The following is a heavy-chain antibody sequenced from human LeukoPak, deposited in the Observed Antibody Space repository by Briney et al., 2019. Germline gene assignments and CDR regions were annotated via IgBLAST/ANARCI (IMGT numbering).Heavy chain of an antibody. CDR2: INPNSGGT. Sequence: ASVKVSCEASGYTFTGYYMHWVRQAPGQGLEWMGWINPNSGGTNYAQKFQGRVTMTRDTSISTAYMELSRLRSDDTAVYYCARGGDPRRENWFDHWGQGTLVTVSS. CDR3: ARGGDPRRENWFDH. J-gene: IGHJ5*02. D-gene: IGHD7-27*01. CDR1: GYTFTGYY. V-gene: IGHV1-2*02.